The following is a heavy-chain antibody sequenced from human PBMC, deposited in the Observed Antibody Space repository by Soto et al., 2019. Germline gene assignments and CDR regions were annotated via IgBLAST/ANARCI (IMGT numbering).Heavy chain of an antibody. V-gene: IGHV1-2*04. CDR2: INPNSGGT. J-gene: IGHJ6*02. Sequence: SVKVSCKASGYSFTCYYMHWVRQAPGQGLEWMGWINPNSGGTNYAQKFQGWVTMTRDTSISTAYMELSRLRSDDTAVYYCARGGYSSSSNAYYYYYYGMDVWGQGTTVTVSS. D-gene: IGHD6-6*01. CDR1: GYSFTCYY. CDR3: ARGGYSSSSNAYYYYYYGMDV.